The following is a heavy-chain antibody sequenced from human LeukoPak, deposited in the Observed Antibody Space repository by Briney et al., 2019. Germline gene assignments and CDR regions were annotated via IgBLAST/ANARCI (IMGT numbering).Heavy chain of an antibody. V-gene: IGHV3-48*01. CDR1: GFSFSSYS. Sequence: PGGSLRLSCAASGFSFSSYSMNWVRQAPGKGLEWVSYISSSSSTIYYADSVKGRFTISRDNAKNTLYLQMNSLRAEDTAVYYCAKARIAAATGDPYYFDYWGQGTLVTVPS. D-gene: IGHD6-13*01. J-gene: IGHJ4*02. CDR3: AKARIAAATGDPYYFDY. CDR2: ISSSSSTI.